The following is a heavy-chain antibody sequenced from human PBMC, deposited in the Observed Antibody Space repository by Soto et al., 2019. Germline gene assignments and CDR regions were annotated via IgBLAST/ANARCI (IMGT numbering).Heavy chain of an antibody. CDR1: GGSFSGYY. V-gene: IGHV4-34*01. D-gene: IGHD2-21*01. J-gene: IGHJ5*02. Sequence: SETLSLTCAVYGGSFSGYYWSWIRQPPGKGLEWIGEINHSGSTNYNPSLKSRVTISVDTSKNQFSLKLSSVTAADTAVYYCARGRERVVGYWFDPWGQGTLVTVSS. CDR3: ARGRERVVGYWFDP. CDR2: INHSGST.